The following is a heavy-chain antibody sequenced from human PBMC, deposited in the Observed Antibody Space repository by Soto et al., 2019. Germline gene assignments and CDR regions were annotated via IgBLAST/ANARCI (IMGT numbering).Heavy chain of an antibody. V-gene: IGHV1-18*01. D-gene: IGHD4-17*01. CDR3: ARALAEMTTLYYFDY. J-gene: IGHJ4*02. CDR1: GYTFTSYG. CDR2: ISAYNGNT. Sequence: QVQLVQSGAEVKKPGASVKVSCKASGYTFTSYGISWVRQAPGQGLEWMGWISAYNGNTNYAQKLQGRVTMTTDTTTSKAYMELRSLRSDDTAVYYCARALAEMTTLYYFDYWGQGTLVTVSS.